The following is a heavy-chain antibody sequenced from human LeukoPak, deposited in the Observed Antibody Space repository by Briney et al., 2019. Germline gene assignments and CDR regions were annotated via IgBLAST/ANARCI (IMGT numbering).Heavy chain of an antibody. Sequence: ASVKVSCKASGYTFTGYYMHWVRQAPGQGLEWMGWINPNSGGTNYAQKFQGRVTMARDTSISTAYMELSRLRSEDTAVYYCARVGIQLGENWFDPWGQGTLVTVSS. CDR2: INPNSGGT. CDR1: GYTFTGYY. CDR3: ARVGIQLGENWFDP. V-gene: IGHV1-2*02. D-gene: IGHD5-18*01. J-gene: IGHJ5*02.